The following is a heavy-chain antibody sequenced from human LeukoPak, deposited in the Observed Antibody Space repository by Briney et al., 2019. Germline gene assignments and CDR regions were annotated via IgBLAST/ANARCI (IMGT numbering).Heavy chain of an antibody. V-gene: IGHV3-23*01. J-gene: IGHJ4*02. CDR3: ARHSGLPRAFDY. Sequence: GGSLRLSCAASGFTFSSYAMSWVRQAPGKGLEWVSAISGSGGSTYYADSVKGRFTISRDNSKNTLYLQMNSLRAEDTAAYYCARHSGLPRAFDYWGQGTLVTVSS. CDR2: ISGSGGST. CDR1: GFTFSSYA. D-gene: IGHD3-10*01.